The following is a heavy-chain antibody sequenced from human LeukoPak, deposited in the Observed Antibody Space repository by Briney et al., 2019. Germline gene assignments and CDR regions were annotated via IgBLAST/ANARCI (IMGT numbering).Heavy chain of an antibody. Sequence: GGSLRLSCAASGFTFSSYEMNWVRQAPGKGLEWVSYISSSGSAMHYVDSVKGRFTISRDNAKNSLHLHMNSLRAEDTAVYYCAREWFQIHAFDSWGQGTLVTVSS. V-gene: IGHV3-48*03. CDR2: ISSSGSAM. CDR3: AREWFQIHAFDS. D-gene: IGHD3-10*01. J-gene: IGHJ4*02. CDR1: GFTFSSYE.